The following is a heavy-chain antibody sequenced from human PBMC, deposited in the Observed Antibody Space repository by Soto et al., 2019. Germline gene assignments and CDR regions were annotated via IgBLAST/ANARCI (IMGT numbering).Heavy chain of an antibody. Sequence: SETLSLTCAVYGGSFSGHSWTWIRQSPGKGLEWIGDINHSGRVNYSPSLKSRVTISLDTSKNQFSLTLSAVTAADTAMYYCSTRAYDTNGYYRFDPWGQGTLVTVSS. CDR1: GGSFSGHS. J-gene: IGHJ5*01. V-gene: IGHV4-34*01. D-gene: IGHD3-22*01. CDR3: STRAYDTNGYYRFDP. CDR2: INHSGRV.